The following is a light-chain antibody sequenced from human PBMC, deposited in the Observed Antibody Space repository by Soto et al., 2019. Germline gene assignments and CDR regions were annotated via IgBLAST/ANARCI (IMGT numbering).Light chain of an antibody. J-gene: IGLJ2*01. V-gene: IGLV1-44*01. Sequence: QSVLTQPPSASGTPGQRVTISCSGSSSNIGSDTVNWYQQLPGTAPKLLIHRSNQRPSGVPGRFSGSKSGTSASLAISGLQSEDEADYYCQSYDADFVIFGGGTKVTVL. CDR3: QSYDADFVI. CDR1: SSNIGSDT. CDR2: RSN.